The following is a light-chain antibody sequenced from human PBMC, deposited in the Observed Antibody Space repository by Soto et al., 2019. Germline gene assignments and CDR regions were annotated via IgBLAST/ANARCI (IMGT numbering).Light chain of an antibody. CDR3: QQYNDYSWT. V-gene: IGKV1-5*03. CDR2: KAS. J-gene: IGKJ1*01. Sequence: EIQITQSPSTISASVGDRVTITFRASQSISAWLAWYQQKPGKAPRLLIYKASTLEIGVPSRFSGSGSGTEFTLTISSLQPDDVATYYCQQYNDYSWTFGQRTNV. CDR1: QSISAW.